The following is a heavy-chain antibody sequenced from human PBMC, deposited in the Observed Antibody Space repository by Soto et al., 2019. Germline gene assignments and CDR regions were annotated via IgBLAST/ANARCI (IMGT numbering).Heavy chain of an antibody. CDR1: GLPFSSYW. Sequence: EVQLVESGGGLVQLGGSLRVSCEASGLPFSSYWMHWFRQAPGKGLVWVSRINSDGSSTNYADFVKGRFAISRDNAKNTLYLQMNSLRVEDTAVYYCSRVGGSTWHWGQGTLVTVSS. CDR3: SRVGGSTWH. J-gene: IGHJ4*02. CDR2: INSDGSST. V-gene: IGHV3-74*01. D-gene: IGHD1-26*01.